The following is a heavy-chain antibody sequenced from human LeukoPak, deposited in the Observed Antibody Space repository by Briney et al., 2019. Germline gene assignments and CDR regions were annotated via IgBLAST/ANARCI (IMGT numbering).Heavy chain of an antibody. Sequence: PSETLSLTCTDSGGSISSYYWSWIRQPAGKGLEWIGRIYTSGSTNYNPSLKSRVTMSVDTSKNQFSLKLSSVTAADTAVYYCARDGFHCSGGSCFYYYYYYMDVWGKGTTVTVSS. J-gene: IGHJ6*03. V-gene: IGHV4-4*07. CDR3: ARDGFHCSGGSCFYYYYYYMDV. CDR1: GGSISSYY. CDR2: IYTSGST. D-gene: IGHD2-15*01.